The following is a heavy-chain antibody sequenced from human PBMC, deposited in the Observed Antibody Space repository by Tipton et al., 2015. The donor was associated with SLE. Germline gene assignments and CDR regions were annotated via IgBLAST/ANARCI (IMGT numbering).Heavy chain of an antibody. CDR3: AKDIGQWLANFDY. D-gene: IGHD6-19*01. V-gene: IGHV3-21*04. Sequence: SLRLSCAASGFTFSNYGMNWVRQAPGEGLEWVSSISSSSSYIHCADSVKGRFTISRDNAKNSLYLQMNSLRAEDTALYYCAKDIGQWLANFDYWGQGTLVTVSS. J-gene: IGHJ4*02. CDR2: ISSSSSYI. CDR1: GFTFSNYG.